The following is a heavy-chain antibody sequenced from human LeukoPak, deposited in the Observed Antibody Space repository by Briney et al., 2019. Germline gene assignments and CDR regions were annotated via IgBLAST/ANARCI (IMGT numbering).Heavy chain of an antibody. D-gene: IGHD3-22*01. J-gene: IGHJ4*02. CDR1: GFTFSSYA. CDR3: ARDDDTNSHYSLFEY. CDR2: LWFHGRSE. V-gene: IGHV3-33*08. Sequence: GGSLRLSCAASGFTFSSYAMSWVRQAPGKGLEWVAVLWFHGRSEYYADSVKGRFSISRDTSRNTVYLQMNSLRVEDTAVYYCARDDDTNSHYSLFEYWGQGTRVTVSS.